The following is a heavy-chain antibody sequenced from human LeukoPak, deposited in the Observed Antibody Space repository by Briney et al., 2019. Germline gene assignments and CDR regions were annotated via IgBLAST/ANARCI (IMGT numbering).Heavy chain of an antibody. V-gene: IGHV3-23*01. J-gene: IGHJ4*02. Sequence: GGSLRLSCVVSGFTFSSYAMSWVRQAPGKGLEWVSGISGSGDNTYYADSVKGRFTISRDNSKNTLYLQMNSLRAEDTAVYYCAKDYYDSSGYYSSNYWGQGTLVTVSS. D-gene: IGHD3-22*01. CDR1: GFTFSSYA. CDR3: AKDYYDSSGYYSSNY. CDR2: ISGSGDNT.